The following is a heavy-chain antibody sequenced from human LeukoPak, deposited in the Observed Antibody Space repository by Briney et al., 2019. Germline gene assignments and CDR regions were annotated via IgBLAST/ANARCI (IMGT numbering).Heavy chain of an antibody. D-gene: IGHD6-19*01. CDR3: ARVPPSSGWKPREYYFDY. Sequence: GGSLRLSCAASGFTVSSNYMSWVRQAPGKGLEWVSVIYSGGSTYYADSVKGRFTISRDNSKNTLYHQMNSLRAEDTAVYYCARVPPSSGWKPREYYFDYWGQGTLVTVSS. CDR2: IYSGGST. V-gene: IGHV3-53*01. J-gene: IGHJ4*02. CDR1: GFTVSSNY.